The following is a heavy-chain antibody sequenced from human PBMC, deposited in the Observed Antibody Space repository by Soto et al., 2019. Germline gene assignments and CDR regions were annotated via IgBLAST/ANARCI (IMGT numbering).Heavy chain of an antibody. J-gene: IGHJ6*02. CDR2: INSDGSST. CDR3: ARDSEYSSSSSFYYYYGMDV. V-gene: IGHV3-74*01. D-gene: IGHD6-6*01. Sequence: GGSLRLSCAASGFTFSSYWMHWVRQAPGKGLVWVSRINSDGSSTSYADSVKGRFTISRDNAKNTLYLQMNSLRAEDTAVYYCARDSEYSSSSSFYYYYGMDVWGQGTTVTVSS. CDR1: GFTFSSYW.